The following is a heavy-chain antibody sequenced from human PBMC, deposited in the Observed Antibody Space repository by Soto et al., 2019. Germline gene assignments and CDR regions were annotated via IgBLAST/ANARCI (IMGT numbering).Heavy chain of an antibody. J-gene: IGHJ4*02. V-gene: IGHV3-30*18. Sequence: PGGSLRLSCTASGFSFSTYVMDWVRQAPGKGLEWVAGILYDGSKKYYADSVKGRFTISRDNSKNTLFLQMDSLRVEDTAVYYCAKGLALMAGNWRQGTPVPVSS. D-gene: IGHD2-21*01. CDR2: ILYDGSKK. CDR1: GFSFSTYV. CDR3: AKGLALMAGN.